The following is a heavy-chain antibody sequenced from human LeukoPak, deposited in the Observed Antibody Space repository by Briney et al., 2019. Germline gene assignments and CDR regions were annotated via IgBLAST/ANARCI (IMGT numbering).Heavy chain of an antibody. Sequence: PSETLSLTCTVSGGSISSSSYYWGWTRQPPGKGLEWIGSIYYSGSTYYNPSLKSRVTISVDTSKNQFSLKLSSVTAADTAVYYCARAYYYGSGSYPKPFDYWGQGTLVTVSS. V-gene: IGHV4-39*07. CDR3: ARAYYYGSGSYPKPFDY. J-gene: IGHJ4*02. D-gene: IGHD3-10*01. CDR2: IYYSGST. CDR1: GGSISSSSYY.